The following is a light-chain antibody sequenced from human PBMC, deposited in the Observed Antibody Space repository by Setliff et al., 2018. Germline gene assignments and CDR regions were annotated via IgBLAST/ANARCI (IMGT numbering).Light chain of an antibody. V-gene: IGLV2-14*03. CDR2: DVS. J-gene: IGLJ2*01. CDR3: LSYTSKTTHAL. CDR1: SNDVGSYDF. Sequence: QSVLTQPASVSGSPGQSITISCSGTSNDVGSYDFVSWYQQHPGKAPKLIIYDVSNRPSGVSDRFSGSKAGNTASLTISGLQAGDEADYYCLSYTSKTTHALFGGGTKVTVL.